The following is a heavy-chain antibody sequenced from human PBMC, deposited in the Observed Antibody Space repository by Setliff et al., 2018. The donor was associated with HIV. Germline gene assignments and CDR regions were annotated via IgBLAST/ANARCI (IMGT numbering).Heavy chain of an antibody. D-gene: IGHD1-1*01. V-gene: IGHV4-4*08. Sequence: PSETLSLTCTVSGGSISSYYWSWIRQPPGKGLEWIGYIYTSGSTYYNPSLKSRLTISVDTSTNKFSLKLSSVTAADTAVYYCARLRGLNLEPFDYWGQGTLVTVPQ. CDR2: IYTSGST. CDR3: ARLRGLNLEPFDY. J-gene: IGHJ4*02. CDR1: GGSISSYY.